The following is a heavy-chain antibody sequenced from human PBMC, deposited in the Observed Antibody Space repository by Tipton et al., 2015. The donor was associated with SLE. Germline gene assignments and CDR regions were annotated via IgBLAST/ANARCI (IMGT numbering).Heavy chain of an antibody. J-gene: IGHJ6*03. Sequence: LRLSCAVYGGSFSGYYWSWIRQPPGKGLEWIGEINHSGSTNYNPSLKSRVTISVDTSKNQFSLKLSSVTAADTAVYYCARGHSGWYGPPDYYYYMDVWDKGTTVTVSS. D-gene: IGHD6-19*01. V-gene: IGHV4-34*01. CDR2: INHSGST. CDR1: GGSFSGYY. CDR3: ARGHSGWYGPPDYYYYMDV.